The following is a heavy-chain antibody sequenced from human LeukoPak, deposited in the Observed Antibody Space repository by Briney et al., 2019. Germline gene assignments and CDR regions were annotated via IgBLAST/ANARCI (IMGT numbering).Heavy chain of an antibody. CDR3: ARDGTSTDDY. J-gene: IGHJ4*02. V-gene: IGHV1-18*01. CDR1: GYTFTSYS. Sequence: ASVKVSRKASGYTFTSYSINWVRQAPGQGLEWMGWISGNNDNPNYGQKFQGRFTGTTDSSTSTAYMELRNLTFDDTAVYYCARDGTSTDDYWGQGTLVTVSS. CDR2: ISGNNDNP. D-gene: IGHD2-2*01.